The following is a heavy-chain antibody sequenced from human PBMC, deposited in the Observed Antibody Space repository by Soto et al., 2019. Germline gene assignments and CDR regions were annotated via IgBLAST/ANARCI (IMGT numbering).Heavy chain of an antibody. D-gene: IGHD4-17*01. CDR3: ARDGRGDYGDSKIDY. CDR1: GYSISSGYY. J-gene: IGHJ4*02. V-gene: IGHV4-38-2*02. Sequence: PSETLSLTCAVSGYSISSGYYWGWIRQPPGKGLEWIGSIYHSGSTYYNPSLKSRATISVDTSKNQFSLKLSSVTAADTAVYYCARDGRGDYGDSKIDYWGQGTLVTVSS. CDR2: IYHSGST.